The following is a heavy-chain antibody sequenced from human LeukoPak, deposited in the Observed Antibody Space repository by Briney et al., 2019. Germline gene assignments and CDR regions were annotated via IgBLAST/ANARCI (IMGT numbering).Heavy chain of an antibody. J-gene: IGHJ4*02. CDR2: ISYSGTT. CDR1: GDSISSYY. CDR3: ARDPAKYGDYDY. V-gene: IGHV4-59*01. D-gene: IGHD4-17*01. Sequence: SETLSLTCTVSGDSISSYYWSWIRQPPGKGLEWIGYISYSGTTNYNPSLRSRVTISLDTSKNQFSLKLTSVTAADTAVYYCARDPAKYGDYDYWGQGTLVTVSS.